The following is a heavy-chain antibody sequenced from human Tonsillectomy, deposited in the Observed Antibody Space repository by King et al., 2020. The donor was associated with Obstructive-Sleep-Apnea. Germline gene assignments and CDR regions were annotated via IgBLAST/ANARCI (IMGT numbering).Heavy chain of an antibody. CDR3: AKGAMDLVYYFDY. J-gene: IGHJ4*02. D-gene: IGHD2-2*01. CDR2: IRYDGSNK. Sequence: VQLVESGGGVVQPGGSLRLSCAASGFTFSSYGMHWVRQAPGKGLEWVAFIRYDGSNKYYADSVKGRFTISRDNSKNTLYLQMNSLRAEDTAVYYCAKGAMDLVYYFDYWGQGTLVTVSS. V-gene: IGHV3-30*02. CDR1: GFTFSSYG.